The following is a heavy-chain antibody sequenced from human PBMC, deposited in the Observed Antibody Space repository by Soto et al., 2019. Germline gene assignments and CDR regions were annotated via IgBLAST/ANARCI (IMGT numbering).Heavy chain of an antibody. J-gene: IGHJ5*02. CDR3: ARDRVATIFGVVIIGEFDP. CDR1: GGSISSYY. CDR2: IYYSGST. D-gene: IGHD3-3*01. V-gene: IGHV4-59*01. Sequence: PSETLSLTCTVSGGSISSYYWSWIRQPPGKGPEWIGYIYYSGSTNYNPSLKSRVTISVDTSKNQFSLKLSSVTAADTAVYYCARDRVATIFGVVIIGEFDPWGQGTLVTVSS.